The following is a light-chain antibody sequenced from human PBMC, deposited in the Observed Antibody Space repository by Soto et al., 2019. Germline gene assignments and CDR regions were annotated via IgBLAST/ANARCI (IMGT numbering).Light chain of an antibody. CDR1: SSNIGNNF. V-gene: IGLV1-44*01. CDR3: CSRL. CDR2: SNN. Sequence: QSVLTQPPSASGTPGQRVTISCSGSSSNIGNNFVNWYQQLPGTAPRLLIYSNNQRPAGVPDRFSGSQSGDTASLTISGLQAADEAYYYCCSRLFGGGTKLTVL. J-gene: IGLJ2*01.